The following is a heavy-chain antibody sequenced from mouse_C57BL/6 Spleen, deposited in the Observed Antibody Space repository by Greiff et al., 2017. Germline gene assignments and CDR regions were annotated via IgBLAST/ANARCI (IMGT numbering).Heavy chain of an antibody. D-gene: IGHD1-1*01. CDR2: IYPGSGST. Sequence: VQLQQPGAELVKPGASVKMSCKASGYTFTSYWITWVKQRPGQGLEWIGDIYPGSGSTNYNEKFKSKATLTVDTSSSTAYMQLSSLTSEDSAVYYCARPYITAVVAKDCWGQGTTLTVSS. V-gene: IGHV1-55*01. CDR3: ARPYITAVVAKDC. CDR1: GYTFTSYW. J-gene: IGHJ2*01.